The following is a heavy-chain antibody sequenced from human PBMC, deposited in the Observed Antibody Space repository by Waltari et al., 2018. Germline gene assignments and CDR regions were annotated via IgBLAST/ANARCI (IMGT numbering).Heavy chain of an antibody. V-gene: IGHV4-61*02. J-gene: IGHJ4*02. Sequence: QVQLQESGPGVVKPSQTLSLTCTVSGGSISRGSFYWNWIRQPAGKGLEWIGFIYTSWSTNYNPSLKSRVTISADTSKNQFSLRLTSVTAADTAVYYCAREGGFSYRSEHWGQGALVTVAS. CDR1: GGSISRGSFY. CDR3: AREGGFSYRSEH. D-gene: IGHD3-10*01. CDR2: IYTSWST.